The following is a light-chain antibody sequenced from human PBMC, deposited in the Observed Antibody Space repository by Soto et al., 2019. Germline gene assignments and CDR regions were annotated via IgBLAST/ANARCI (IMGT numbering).Light chain of an antibody. Sequence: SPDTLPLFPGDRATLSCRASQSVSSNLAWYQQKPGQAPRRLIYRASTRATGFPARFSGSGSETEFTLTISSLQPDDFAIYYCQQYKNWSGTFGQGTKVDIK. V-gene: IGKV3-15*01. J-gene: IGKJ1*01. CDR2: RAS. CDR1: QSVSSN. CDR3: QQYKNWSGT.